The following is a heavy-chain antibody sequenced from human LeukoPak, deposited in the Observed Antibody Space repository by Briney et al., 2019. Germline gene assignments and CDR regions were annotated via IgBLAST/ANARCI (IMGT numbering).Heavy chain of an antibody. CDR2: ISGSGGST. CDR1: GFTFSSYA. CDR3: AIDRPNSFSEGY. Sequence: PGGSLRLSCAASGFTFSSYAMSWVRQAPGKGLEWVSAISGSGGSTYYADSVKGRFTISRDNSKNTLYLQMNSLRAEDTAVYFCAIDRPNSFSEGYWGQGTLVTVSS. J-gene: IGHJ4*02. V-gene: IGHV3-23*01. D-gene: IGHD1/OR15-1a*01.